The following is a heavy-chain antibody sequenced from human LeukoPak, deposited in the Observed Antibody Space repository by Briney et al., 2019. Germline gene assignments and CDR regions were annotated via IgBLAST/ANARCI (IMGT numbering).Heavy chain of an antibody. V-gene: IGHV3-23*01. D-gene: IGHD4-17*01. CDR3: ARDYGDNGAFDI. CDR1: GFNFSTYA. CDR2: ISGGGDIT. J-gene: IGHJ3*02. Sequence: PGGSLRLSCAASGFNFSTYAMSWVRQAPGKGLEWVSSISGGGDITYYADSEKGRFTISRDNSKNTLYLQMNSLRAEDTAVYYCARDYGDNGAFDIWGQGTMVTVSS.